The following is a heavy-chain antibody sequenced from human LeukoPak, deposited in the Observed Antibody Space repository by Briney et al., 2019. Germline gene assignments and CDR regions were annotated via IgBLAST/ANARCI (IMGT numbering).Heavy chain of an antibody. V-gene: IGHV3-53*01. Sequence: GSLRLSCAASGFTVSNNYMSWVRQSPGKGLEWVSVIYTDGSTYYADSVKGRFTISRDNSKNTVYLQMNSLRAEDTAVYYCANSVAVAGNDYYYGMDVWGQGTTVTVSS. D-gene: IGHD6-19*01. J-gene: IGHJ6*02. CDR1: GFTVSNNY. CDR3: ANSVAVAGNDYYYGMDV. CDR2: IYTDGST.